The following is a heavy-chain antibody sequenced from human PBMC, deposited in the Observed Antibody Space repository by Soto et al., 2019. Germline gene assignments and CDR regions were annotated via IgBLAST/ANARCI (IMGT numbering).Heavy chain of an antibody. CDR3: ARAHYDILTGYSLNWLDP. CDR2: INAGNGNT. D-gene: IGHD3-9*01. J-gene: IGHJ5*02. Sequence: EASVKVSCKASGYTFTSYAMHWVRQAPGQRLEWMGWINAGNGNTKYSQKFQGRVTITRDTSASTAYMELSSLRSEDTAVYYCARAHYDILTGYSLNWLDPWGQGTLVTVSS. V-gene: IGHV1-3*01. CDR1: GYTFTSYA.